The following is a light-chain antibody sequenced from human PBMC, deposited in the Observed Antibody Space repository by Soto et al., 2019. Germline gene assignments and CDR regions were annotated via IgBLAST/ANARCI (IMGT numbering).Light chain of an antibody. CDR2: GAS. CDR3: QQYNIWPPYT. Sequence: EIVMTQSPATLSVAPGERATLSCRASQSVRINLAWYQQKPGQAPRLLIYGASTRATGIPARFSGSGSGTEFSLTISSLQYEDFSVYYCQQYNIWPPYTFGQGTKLEIK. CDR1: QSVRIN. J-gene: IGKJ2*01. V-gene: IGKV3-15*01.